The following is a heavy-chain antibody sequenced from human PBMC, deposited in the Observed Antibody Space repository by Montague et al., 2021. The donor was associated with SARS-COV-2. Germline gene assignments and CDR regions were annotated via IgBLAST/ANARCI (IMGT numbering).Heavy chain of an antibody. J-gene: IGHJ3*02. Sequence: SDTLSLTCTVSGFSIGSGDYWGCIRQPPGKGLEWIGSIYHSGTTXYNPSLQSRLTMSIDTTTNQLSLRLTSVTAADTAVFFGVREKGGGHRNGFDIWGQGTTVTVSS. V-gene: IGHV4-38-2*02. D-gene: IGHD3-16*01. CDR2: IYHSGTT. CDR3: VREKGGGHRNGFDI. CDR1: GFSIGSGDY.